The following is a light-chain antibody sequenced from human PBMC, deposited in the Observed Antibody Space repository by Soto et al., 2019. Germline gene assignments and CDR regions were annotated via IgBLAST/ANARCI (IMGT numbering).Light chain of an antibody. Sequence: QSVLTQPPSASGSPGQSVTISCTGTKNDIGVYDFVSWYQHHPGKAPRLIIYEVVQRPSGVPDRFSGPKSGNTASLTVSGLQADDEADYFCSSYVGSNNYVFGTGTKVTVL. CDR3: SSYVGSNNYV. V-gene: IGLV2-8*01. CDR2: EVV. CDR1: KNDIGVYDF. J-gene: IGLJ1*01.